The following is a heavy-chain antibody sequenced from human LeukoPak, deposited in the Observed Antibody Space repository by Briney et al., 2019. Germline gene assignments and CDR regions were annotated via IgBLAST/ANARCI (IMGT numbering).Heavy chain of an antibody. CDR1: GGSISSSNW. CDR3: ARVHKKPGYSSGWTRFDP. Sequence: PSETLSLTCAVSGGSISSSNWWSWVRQPPGKGLEWIGEIYHSGSTNYNPSLKSRVTISVDKSKNQFSLKLSPVTAADTAVYYCARVHKKPGYSSGWTRFDPWGQGTLVTVSS. J-gene: IGHJ5*02. D-gene: IGHD6-19*01. CDR2: IYHSGST. V-gene: IGHV4-4*02.